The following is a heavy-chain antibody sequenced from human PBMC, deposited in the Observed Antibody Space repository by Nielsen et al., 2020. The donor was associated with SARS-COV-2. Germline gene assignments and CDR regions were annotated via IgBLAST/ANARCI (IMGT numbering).Heavy chain of an antibody. CDR1: GFTFDDYA. CDR3: AKEMGSGWYKFDY. J-gene: IGHJ4*02. Sequence: SLEISCAASGFTFDDYAMHWVRQAPGKGLEWVSGISWNSGSIGYADSVKGRFTISRDNAKNSLYLQMNSLRAEDTALYYCAKEMGSGWYKFDYWGQGTLVTVSS. D-gene: IGHD6-19*01. V-gene: IGHV3-9*01. CDR2: ISWNSGSI.